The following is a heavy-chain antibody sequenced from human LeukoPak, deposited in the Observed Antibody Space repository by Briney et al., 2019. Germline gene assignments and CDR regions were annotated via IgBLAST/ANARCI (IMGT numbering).Heavy chain of an antibody. V-gene: IGHV1-24*01. CDR2: FDPEDGET. D-gene: IGHD3-3*01. CDR1: GYTLTELS. J-gene: IGHJ4*02. Sequence: SVKVSCKVSGYTLTELSMHWVRQAPGKGLEWMGGFDPEDGETIYAQKFQGRVTMTTETSTSTAYMELRSLIYDDTAVYYCARGGYDFWSNYLNYWGQGTLVSVSS. CDR3: ARGGYDFWSNYLNY.